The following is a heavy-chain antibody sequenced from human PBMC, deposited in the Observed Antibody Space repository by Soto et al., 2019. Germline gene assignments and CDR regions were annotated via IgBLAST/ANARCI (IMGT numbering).Heavy chain of an antibody. Sequence: PGGSLRLSCGASGFTFSSYAMHWVRQAPGKGLEWVAVISYDGSNKYYADSVKGRFTISRDNSKNTLYLQMNSLRAEDTAVYYCARDLFSLDYGGPNVYFDYWGQGTLVTVSS. J-gene: IGHJ4*02. CDR2: ISYDGSNK. CDR1: GFTFSSYA. CDR3: ARDLFSLDYGGPNVYFDY. V-gene: IGHV3-30-3*01. D-gene: IGHD4-17*01.